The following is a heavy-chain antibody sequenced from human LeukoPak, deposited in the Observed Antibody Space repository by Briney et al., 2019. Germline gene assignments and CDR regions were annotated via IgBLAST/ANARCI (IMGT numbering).Heavy chain of an antibody. D-gene: IGHD1-26*01. Sequence: SETLSLTCAVYGGSFSGYYWSWIRQPPGKGLEWIGEINHSGSTNYNPSLKSRVTISVDTSKNQFSLKLSSVTAADTAVYYCAASGSYRTPDYWGQGTLVTVSS. V-gene: IGHV4-34*01. J-gene: IGHJ4*02. CDR2: INHSGST. CDR1: GGSFSGYY. CDR3: AASGSYRTPDY.